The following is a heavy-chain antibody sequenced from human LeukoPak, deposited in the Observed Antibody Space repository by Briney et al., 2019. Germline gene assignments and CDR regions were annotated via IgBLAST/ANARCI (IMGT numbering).Heavy chain of an antibody. CDR3: AKDSVVKLGVNAFDI. J-gene: IGHJ3*02. D-gene: IGHD4-23*01. CDR1: GFTFTTYS. Sequence: GGSLRLSCEASGFTFTTYSMTWVRQAPGKGLEWVSAISGSGGSTYYADSVKGRFTISRDNSKNTLYLQMNSLRAEDTAVYYCAKDSVVKLGVNAFDIWGQGTMVTVSS. V-gene: IGHV3-23*01. CDR2: ISGSGGST.